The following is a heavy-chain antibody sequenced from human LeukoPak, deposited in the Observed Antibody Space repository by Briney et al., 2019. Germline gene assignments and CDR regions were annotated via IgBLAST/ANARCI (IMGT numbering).Heavy chain of an antibody. Sequence: SETLSPTCTVAGGSTTSVSYYCSWILQPAGKGLEWIRRIYTSGSTNYTTSLKSRVTISVDTSKNQFSLKLSSVTAADTAVYYCARDKGTSCISSFDYWGQGTLVTVSS. CDR1: GGSTTSVSYY. D-gene: IGHD6-6*01. J-gene: IGHJ4*02. CDR2: IYTSGST. V-gene: IGHV4-61*02. CDR3: ARDKGTSCISSFDY.